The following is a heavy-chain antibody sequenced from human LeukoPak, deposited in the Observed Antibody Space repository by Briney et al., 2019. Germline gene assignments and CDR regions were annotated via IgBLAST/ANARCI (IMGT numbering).Heavy chain of an antibody. Sequence: GGSLRLSCAASGFNFNTYTMNWVRQAPGKGLEWVSSISSSSSTIYYADSVKGRFTISRDNAKNSPYLQMNSLRAEDTAVYYCAALTNWNATNDYWGQGTLVTVSS. D-gene: IGHD1-1*01. J-gene: IGHJ4*02. V-gene: IGHV3-21*04. CDR1: GFNFNTYT. CDR2: ISSSSSTI. CDR3: AALTNWNATNDY.